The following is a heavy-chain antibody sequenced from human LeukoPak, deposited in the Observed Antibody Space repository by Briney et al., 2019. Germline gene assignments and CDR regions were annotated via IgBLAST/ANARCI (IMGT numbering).Heavy chain of an antibody. D-gene: IGHD2-15*01. J-gene: IGHJ5*02. V-gene: IGHV4-39*01. CDR1: GGSINSRDYY. CDR3: ARVLAYCSGGSCTRGYNWFDP. CDR2: IHYGGSS. Sequence: SETLSLTCTVSGGSINSRDYYRGWIRQPSGKGLEWIGSIHYGGSSYYNPSLKSRVTISVDTSMNQFSLKLTFVTTADTAVYYCARVLAYCSGGSCTRGYNWFDPWGQGTLVTVTS.